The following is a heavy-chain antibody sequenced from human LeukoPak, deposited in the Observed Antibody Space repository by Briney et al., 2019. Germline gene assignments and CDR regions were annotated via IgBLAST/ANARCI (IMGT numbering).Heavy chain of an antibody. J-gene: IGHJ5*02. CDR1: GGSFSGYY. D-gene: IGHD2-2*01. V-gene: IGHV4-34*01. Sequence: SETLSLTCAVYGGSFSGYYWSWIRQPPGKGLEWIGEINHRGSTNYNPSLKSRVPISVDTSKNQVSLKLRSVTAADTAVYYCARGLVVPAVLSSWGQGTLVTVSS. CDR2: INHRGST. CDR3: ARGLVVPAVLSS.